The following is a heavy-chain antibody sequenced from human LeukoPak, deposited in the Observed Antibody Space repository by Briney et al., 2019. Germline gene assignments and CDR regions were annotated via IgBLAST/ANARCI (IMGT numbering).Heavy chain of an antibody. CDR2: INGDGSST. CDR1: GFIFNNYW. V-gene: IGHV3-74*01. CDR3: TRQWHTPSDY. J-gene: IGHJ4*02. D-gene: IGHD6-19*01. Sequence: GGSLRLSCAASGFIFNNYWVHWARQSPGEGPLWLARINGDGSSTSYAHSVQGRFSISRDNAKNTLYLQMNSLSADDTAVYYCTRQWHTPSDYWGQGTQVTVSS.